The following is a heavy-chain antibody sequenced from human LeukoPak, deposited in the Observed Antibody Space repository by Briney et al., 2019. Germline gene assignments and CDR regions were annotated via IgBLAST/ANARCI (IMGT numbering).Heavy chain of an antibody. D-gene: IGHD6-6*01. J-gene: IGHJ4*02. CDR2: ISYDGSNK. CDR1: GFTFSSYG. V-gene: IGHV3-30*03. Sequence: GRSLRLSCAASGFTFSSYGMHWVRQAPGKGLEWVAVISYDGSNKYYADSVKGRFTISRDNSKNTLYLQMNSLRAEDTAVYYCARNKGLVALYYFDYWGQGTLVTVSS. CDR3: ARNKGLVALYYFDY.